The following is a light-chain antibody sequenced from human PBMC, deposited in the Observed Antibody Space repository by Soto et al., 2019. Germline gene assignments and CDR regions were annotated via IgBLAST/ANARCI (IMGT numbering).Light chain of an antibody. CDR1: QGVGST. J-gene: IGKJ4*01. CDR2: DAY. Sequence: EIVMTQSPATLSVSPGERVTLSCGASQGVGSTLNWYRQQPGQAPRLLIYDAYLRATGVPARFSGSGSGTEFTLTISSLQSEDFAVYYCQHYKTWPLAFGGGTKVEIK. V-gene: IGKV3-15*01. CDR3: QHYKTWPLA.